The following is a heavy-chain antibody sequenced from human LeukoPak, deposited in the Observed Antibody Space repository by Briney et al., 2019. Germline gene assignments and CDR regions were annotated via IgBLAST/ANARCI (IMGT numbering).Heavy chain of an antibody. CDR1: GDSFSSYQ. D-gene: IGHD6-13*01. Sequence: SETLSLTCIVSGDSFSSYQWSWVRQPAGKGREWMGRISASGTTSSNPALKSGLTMSVDSSKKQFSLKLSSVTAADTAVYYCASVYYSSSYDYWYFDLWGRGTLVTVSS. V-gene: IGHV4-4*07. CDR2: ISASGTT. J-gene: IGHJ2*01. CDR3: ASVYYSSSYDYWYFDL.